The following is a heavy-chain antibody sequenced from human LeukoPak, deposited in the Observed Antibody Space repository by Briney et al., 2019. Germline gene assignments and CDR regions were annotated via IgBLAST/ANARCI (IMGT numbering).Heavy chain of an antibody. Sequence: ASVMFSCKASGYTCTGYNMHWVRQAPGQGLEWMGWINPNSGGTNYAQKFQGRVTMTRDTSISTAYMELSRLRSDDTAVYYCARDRSSGSLYFDYWGQGTLVTVSS. D-gene: IGHD1-26*01. CDR3: ARDRSSGSLYFDY. V-gene: IGHV1-2*02. CDR2: INPNSGGT. J-gene: IGHJ4*02. CDR1: GYTCTGYN.